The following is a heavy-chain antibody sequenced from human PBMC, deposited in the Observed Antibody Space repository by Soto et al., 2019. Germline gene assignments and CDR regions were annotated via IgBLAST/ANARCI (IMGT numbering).Heavy chain of an antibody. Sequence: EKQLVESGGALAQPGGSLRLSCVGSGFTFSIYALTWVRQAPGKGLEWVSLITNNGDTTFFGDSVKGRFSISRDNSKNTLYLQLENLIAEDTAVYYCAMSAGYGGVIDVWGQGTMVAVSS. J-gene: IGHJ3*01. CDR2: ITNNGDTT. V-gene: IGHV3-23*04. CDR1: GFTFSIYA. D-gene: IGHD3-10*01. CDR3: AMSAGYGGVIDV.